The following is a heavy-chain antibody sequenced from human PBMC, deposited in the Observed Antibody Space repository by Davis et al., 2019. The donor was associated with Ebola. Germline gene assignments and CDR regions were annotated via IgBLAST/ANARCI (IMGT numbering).Heavy chain of an antibody. CDR1: GFTFSSYA. V-gene: IGHV3-30-3*01. J-gene: IGHJ6*02. D-gene: IGHD3/OR15-3a*01. Sequence: GESLKISCAASGFTFSSYAMHWVRQAPGKGLEWVAVISYDGSNKYYADSVKGRFTISRDNSKNTLYLQMNSLRAEDTAVYYCARDYLGRVMVYYYYYGMDVWGQGTTVTVSS. CDR3: ARDYLGRVMVYYYYYGMDV. CDR2: ISYDGSNK.